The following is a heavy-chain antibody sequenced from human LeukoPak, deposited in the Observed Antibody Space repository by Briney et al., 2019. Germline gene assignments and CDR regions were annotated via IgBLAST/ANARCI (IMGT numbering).Heavy chain of an antibody. J-gene: IGHJ6*02. D-gene: IGHD3-22*01. V-gene: IGHV1-46*01. CDR2: INPSGGST. CDR3: ARDSTMIVVVPKGYYYYYGMDV. Sequence: GASVKVSCKASGYTFTSYYMHWVRQAPGQGLEWMGIINPSGGSTSYAQKFQGRVTMTRDTSTSTVYMELSSLRSEDTAVYYCARDSTMIVVVPKGYYYYYGMDVWGQGTTVTVSS. CDR1: GYTFTSYY.